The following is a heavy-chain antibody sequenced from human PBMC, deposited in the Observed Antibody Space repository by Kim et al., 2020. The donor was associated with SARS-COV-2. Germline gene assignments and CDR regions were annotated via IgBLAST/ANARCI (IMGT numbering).Heavy chain of an antibody. D-gene: IGHD3-9*01. Sequence: ASVKVSCKASGYTFTSYGISWVRQAPGQGLEWMGWISAYNGNTNYAQKLQGRVTMTTDTSTSTAYMELRSLRSDDTAVYYCASAVGRYFDWLSNGWFDPWGRGTLVTVSS. CDR1: GYTFTSYG. CDR2: ISAYNGNT. V-gene: IGHV1-18*01. CDR3: ASAVGRYFDWLSNGWFDP. J-gene: IGHJ5*02.